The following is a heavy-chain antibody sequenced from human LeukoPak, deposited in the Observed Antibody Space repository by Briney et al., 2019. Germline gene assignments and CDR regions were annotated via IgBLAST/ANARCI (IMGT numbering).Heavy chain of an antibody. D-gene: IGHD3-3*01. V-gene: IGHV4-59*01. Sequence: PSETLSLTCTVSGGSISSYYWSWIRQPPGKGLEWIGYIYYSGSTNYNPSLKSRVTISVDTSKNQFSLKLSSVTAADTAVYYCAREEVTIFGVTIDYWGQGTLVTVSS. CDR1: GGSISSYY. CDR2: IYYSGST. J-gene: IGHJ4*02. CDR3: AREEVTIFGVTIDY.